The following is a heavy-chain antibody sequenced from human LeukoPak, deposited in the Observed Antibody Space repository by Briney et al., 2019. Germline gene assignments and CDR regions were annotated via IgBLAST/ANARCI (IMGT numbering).Heavy chain of an antibody. CDR2: IYYSGST. J-gene: IGHJ6*03. CDR1: GGSISSSSYY. D-gene: IGHD6-19*01. CDR3: ARRMWYSSGWTYYYYYYVDV. Sequence: SETLSLTCTVSGGSISSSSYYWGWIRQPPGKGLEWIGSIYYSGSTYYNPSLKSRVTISVDTSKNQFSLKLSSVTAADTAVYYCARRMWYSSGWTYYYYYYVDVWGKGTAVTVSS. V-gene: IGHV4-39*01.